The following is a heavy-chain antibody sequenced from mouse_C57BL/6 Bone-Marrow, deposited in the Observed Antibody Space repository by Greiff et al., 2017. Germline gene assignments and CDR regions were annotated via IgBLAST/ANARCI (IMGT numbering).Heavy chain of an antibody. Sequence: VQLQQSGAELVRPGASVKLSCTASGFNIKDDYIHWVKQRPEQGLEWIGWIDPEIGDTEYASKFQGKATITSDTSSNTAYLQLSSLTSDDTAVYYCSAFDGNYFDFGGQGTPLTVAS. V-gene: IGHV14-4*01. CDR2: IDPEIGDT. CDR1: GFNIKDDY. D-gene: IGHD2-3*01. CDR3: SAFDGNYFDF. J-gene: IGHJ2*01.